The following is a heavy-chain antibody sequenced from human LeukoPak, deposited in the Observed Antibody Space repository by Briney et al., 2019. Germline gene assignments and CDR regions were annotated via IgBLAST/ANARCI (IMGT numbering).Heavy chain of an antibody. CDR1: GFTFDDYG. J-gene: IGHJ6*03. Sequence: GGSLRLSCAASGFTFDDYGMSWVRQAPGKGLEWVSGINWNGGSTGYADSVKGRFTISRDNAKNSLYLQMNSLRAEDTAVYYCAVATDFSVYYYYMDVWGKGTTVTVSS. V-gene: IGHV3-20*04. CDR3: AVATDFSVYYYYMDV. D-gene: IGHD3-3*01. CDR2: INWNGGST.